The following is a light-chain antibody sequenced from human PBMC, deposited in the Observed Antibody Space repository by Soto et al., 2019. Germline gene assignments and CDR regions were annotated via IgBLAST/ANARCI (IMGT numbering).Light chain of an antibody. CDR2: EVS. V-gene: IGKV2D-29*01. J-gene: IGKJ4*01. CDR3: MQSTYLPLT. CDR1: QSLLHTDGKDH. Sequence: VLSQTPLSLSVTPGQPDSISCRSNQSLLHTDGKDHLYWFLQKPGQPPQLLIYEVSNRFSGVTERFSVSGSGTDFTLKISRLEAEDVRVYYCMQSTYLPLTFGGGTKVEIK.